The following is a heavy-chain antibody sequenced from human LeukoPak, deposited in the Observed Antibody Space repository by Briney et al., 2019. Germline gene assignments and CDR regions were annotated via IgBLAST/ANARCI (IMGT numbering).Heavy chain of an antibody. Sequence: PGGSLRLSCTTSGFIFAKYAMAWVRQSPGKGLEWVSTISASGADTYYADSVKGRFTISRDNSKNTLYLQMNSLRAEDTAVYYCAKDLVVADWGQGTLVTVSS. CDR2: ISASGADT. CDR3: AKDLVVAD. CDR1: GFIFAKYA. J-gene: IGHJ4*02. D-gene: IGHD2-15*01. V-gene: IGHV3-23*01.